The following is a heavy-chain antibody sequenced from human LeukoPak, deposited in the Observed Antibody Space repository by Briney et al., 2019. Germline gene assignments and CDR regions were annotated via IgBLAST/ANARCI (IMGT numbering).Heavy chain of an antibody. CDR2: ISYSGST. CDR3: ARGLLRYFDWLLYFDY. Sequence: SETLSLTCTVSGASITSNFYYWGWIRQPPGKGLEWIGSISYSGSTYYNPSLKSRVTISVDTSKNQFSLKLSSVTAADTAVYYCARGLLRYFDWLLYFDYWGQGTLVTVSS. J-gene: IGHJ4*02. D-gene: IGHD3-9*01. CDR1: GASITSNFYY. V-gene: IGHV4-39*07.